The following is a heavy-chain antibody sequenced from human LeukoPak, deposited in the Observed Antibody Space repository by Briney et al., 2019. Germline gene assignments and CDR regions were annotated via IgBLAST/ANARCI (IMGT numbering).Heavy chain of an antibody. CDR3: AREQSRQLAENFDY. J-gene: IGHJ4*02. CDR1: GYTFTSYG. D-gene: IGHD6-6*01. V-gene: IGHV1-18*01. Sequence: ASVKVSCKASGYTFTSYGISWVRQAPGQGLEWMGWISAYNGNTNYAQKLQGRVTMTTDTTTSTAYMELRSLRSDDTAVYYCAREQSRQLAENFDYWGQGTLVTVSS. CDR2: ISAYNGNT.